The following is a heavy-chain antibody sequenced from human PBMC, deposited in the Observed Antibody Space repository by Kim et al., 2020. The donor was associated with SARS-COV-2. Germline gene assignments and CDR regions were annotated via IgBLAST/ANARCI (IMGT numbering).Heavy chain of an antibody. J-gene: IGHJ6*01. V-gene: IGHV1-8*01. CDR1: GYTFTSYD. CDR3: ASDRWTSSGWYGFYYYYGM. CDR2: MNPNSGNT. D-gene: IGHD6-19*01. Sequence: ASVKVSCKASGYTFTSYDINWVRQATGQGLEWMGWMNPNSGNTGYAQKFQGRVTMTTDTSTSTAYMELRSLRSDDTAVYYCASDRWTSSGWYGFYYYYGM.